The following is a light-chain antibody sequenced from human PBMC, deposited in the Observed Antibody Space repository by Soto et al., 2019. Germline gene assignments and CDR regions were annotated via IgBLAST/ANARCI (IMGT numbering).Light chain of an antibody. V-gene: IGLV2-14*02. CDR3: SSKTSSRTPFV. J-gene: IGLJ1*01. CDR1: SSDVGTYNL. CDR2: EVN. Sequence: QSVLAQPASVSESPGQSITISCTGTSSDVGTYNLVSWYQHHPGKAPKLMIYEVNNRPSGVPNRFSGSKSGNTASLTISGLQAEDEADYYCSSKTSSRTPFVFGTGTKVTV.